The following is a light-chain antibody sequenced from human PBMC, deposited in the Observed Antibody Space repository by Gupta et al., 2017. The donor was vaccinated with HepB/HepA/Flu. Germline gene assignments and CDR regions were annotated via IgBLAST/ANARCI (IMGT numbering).Light chain of an antibody. J-gene: IGKJ5*01. CDR3: QLANAFARIT. CDR2: GAS. CDR1: QAVNSW. Sequence: DIQLTHSPSAVSASIGDSGTMTCLAIQAVNSWSAWYKQKPGKAPRLLIYGASTWQNVVTSRYTATGFRTVLLLTSANWQTVNIAFYFFQLANAFARITFGQGTLMDIK. V-gene: IGKV1-12*01.